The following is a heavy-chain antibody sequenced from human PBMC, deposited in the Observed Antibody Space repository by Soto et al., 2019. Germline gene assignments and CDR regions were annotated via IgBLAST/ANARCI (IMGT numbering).Heavy chain of an antibody. CDR3: TRRRYSSSTSYDF. D-gene: IGHD2-2*01. CDR2: INAAHGHT. CDR1: GYSFTSYA. J-gene: IGHJ4*02. Sequence: QVQLVQSGAEVKKPGASVKVSCKASGYSFTSYAVHWVRQAPGLSLEWMGLINAAHGHTKYSENFQGRLTITRDTSASIAFMELRSLRSEDTAVYYCTRRRYSSSTSYDFWGQGTQVIVSS. V-gene: IGHV1-3*01.